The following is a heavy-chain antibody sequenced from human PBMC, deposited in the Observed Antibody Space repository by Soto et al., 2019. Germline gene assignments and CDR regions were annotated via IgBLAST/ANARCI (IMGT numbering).Heavy chain of an antibody. Sequence: PGGSLRLSCAASGFAFSNAWMNWVRQAPGKGLEWVGRIKSKTDGGTTDYAAPVKGRFTISRDDSKNTLYLQMNSLKTEDTAVYYCTTDPGDLVPAAISYYYYGMDVGGQGTTVTVSS. CDR3: TTDPGDLVPAAISYYYYGMDV. J-gene: IGHJ6*02. CDR1: GFAFSNAW. D-gene: IGHD2-2*01. V-gene: IGHV3-15*07. CDR2: IKSKTDGGTT.